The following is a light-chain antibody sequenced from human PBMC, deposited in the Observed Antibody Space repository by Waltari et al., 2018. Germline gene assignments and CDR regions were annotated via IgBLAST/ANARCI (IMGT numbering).Light chain of an antibody. CDR1: SGHSSNI. Sequence: QLVLTQSPSASASLGASVKLTCTLSSGHSSNIIAWLQQQPEKGPRYLMKVNSDGSHNKGDESTERFSGSSSGAESYLTIYTDQSEDEADYYCQTGGHGTWVFGGGTKLTVL. CDR3: QTGGHGTWV. CDR2: VNSDGSH. V-gene: IGLV4-69*01. J-gene: IGLJ3*02.